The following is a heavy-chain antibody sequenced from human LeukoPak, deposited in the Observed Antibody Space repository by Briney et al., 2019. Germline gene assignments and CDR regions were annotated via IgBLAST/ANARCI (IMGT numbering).Heavy chain of an antibody. CDR3: AKSSYYDSSGYYREYYFDY. CDR1: GFTFSTYA. V-gene: IGHV3-23*01. CDR2: ISGSGGST. J-gene: IGHJ4*02. D-gene: IGHD3-22*01. Sequence: HPGGSLRLSCAASGFTFSTYAMSWVRQAPGKGLEWVSAISGSGGSTNYADSVKGRVTVSRVNSKSTLYLQMNSLRAEDTAVYYCAKSSYYDSSGYYREYYFDYWGQGTLVTVSS.